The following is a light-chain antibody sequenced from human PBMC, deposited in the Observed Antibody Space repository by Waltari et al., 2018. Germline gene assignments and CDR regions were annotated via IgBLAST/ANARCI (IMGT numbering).Light chain of an antibody. CDR2: WAS. CDR3: QQYYSTPQT. Sequence: IVMTQSPDSLAVSLGERAPINCKSTPSILYSSNNKNYLAWYQQKPGQPPELLIYWASTRESGVPDRFSGSGSGTDFTLTISSLQAEDVAVYYCQQYYSTPQTFGQGTKVEIK. V-gene: IGKV4-1*01. CDR1: PSILYSSNNKNY. J-gene: IGKJ1*01.